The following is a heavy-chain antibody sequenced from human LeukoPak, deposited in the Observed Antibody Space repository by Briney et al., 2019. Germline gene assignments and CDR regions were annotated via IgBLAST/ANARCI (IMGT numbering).Heavy chain of an antibody. CDR2: IYYSGST. D-gene: IGHD3-10*01. V-gene: IGHV4-39*02. J-gene: IGHJ4*02. CDR1: GGSISSSSYY. Sequence: SETLSLTCAVSGGSISSSSYYWGWSRQPPGKGLEWIGSIYYSGSTYYNPSLKSRVTISVDTSKNPFSLKLSSVTAADTAVYYCARDRYYYDSGSYLLDYWGQGTLVTVSS. CDR3: ARDRYYYDSGSYLLDY.